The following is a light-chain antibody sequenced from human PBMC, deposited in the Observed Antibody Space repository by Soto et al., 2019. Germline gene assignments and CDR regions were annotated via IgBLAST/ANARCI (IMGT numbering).Light chain of an antibody. Sequence: QLVLTQSPSDSASLGASVKLTCTLVSGHSSYAIAWHQQQPGKGPRYLMKINSDGSYNKGGGIPDRFSGSSSGADYYLTISNLQSEDEADYYCQIWGTGSQRVFGGGTKLTVL. CDR3: QIWGTGSQRV. CDR1: SGHSSYA. CDR2: INSDGSY. J-gene: IGLJ3*02. V-gene: IGLV4-69*02.